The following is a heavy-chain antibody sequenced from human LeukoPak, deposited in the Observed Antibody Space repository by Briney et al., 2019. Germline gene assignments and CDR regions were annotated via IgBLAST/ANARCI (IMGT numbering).Heavy chain of an antibody. J-gene: IGHJ4*02. CDR3: AKVDLAYCGGDCYLFDY. CDR1: GFTFSSHA. CDR2: ISGSGGST. D-gene: IGHD2-21*02. V-gene: IGHV3-23*01. Sequence: PGGSLRLSCAASGFTFSSHAMSWVRQAPGKGLEWVSAISGSGGSTYYADSVKGRFTISRDNSKNTLYLQMNSLRAEDTAVYYCAKVDLAYCGGDCYLFDYWGQGTLVTVSS.